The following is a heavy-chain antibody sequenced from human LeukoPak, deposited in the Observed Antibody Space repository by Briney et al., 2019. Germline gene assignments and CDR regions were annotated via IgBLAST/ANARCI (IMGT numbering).Heavy chain of an antibody. CDR2: INPNSGGT. CDR3: ARDLTGRSDY. J-gene: IGHJ4*02. Sequence: ASVKVSCKASGYTFTDYYMHWVRQAPGQGLEWMGWINPNSGGTNYAQGFQGRVTMTRDTSISTAYMELSRLRSDDTAVYYCARDLTGRSDYWGQGTLVTVSS. V-gene: IGHV1-2*02. CDR1: GYTFTDYY. D-gene: IGHD3-9*01.